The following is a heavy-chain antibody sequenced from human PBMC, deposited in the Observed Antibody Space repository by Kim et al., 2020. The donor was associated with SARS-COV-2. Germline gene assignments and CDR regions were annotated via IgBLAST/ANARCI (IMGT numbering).Heavy chain of an antibody. D-gene: IGHD6-19*01. CDR1: GFTFSDYY. V-gene: IGHV3-11*05. CDR2: IKSTGDYI. J-gene: IGHJ3*02. Sequence: GGSLRLSCAASGFTFSDYYMSWVRQAPGKGLEWVSYIKSTGDYIKYADSVKGRCTISRDNAKNSLYLQMNSLRAEDTAVYYCARAVAGSAFDIWGQGTMVLVSS. CDR3: ARAVAGSAFDI.